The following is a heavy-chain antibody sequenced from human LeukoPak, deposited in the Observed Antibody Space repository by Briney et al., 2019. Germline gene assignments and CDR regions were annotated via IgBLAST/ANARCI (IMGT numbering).Heavy chain of an antibody. CDR1: GFTFSSSW. V-gene: IGHV3-74*01. CDR3: ARDRGYHFEN. J-gene: IGHJ4*02. Sequence: PAGSLRLSCATSGFTFSSSWMHWVRQAPAKGLVWVSRINSDGSSTIYADSVKGRFIISRDNAKNTLYLQMNSLRAEDTAVYYCARDRGYHFENWGQGTLVTASS. D-gene: IGHD5-12*01. CDR2: INSDGSST.